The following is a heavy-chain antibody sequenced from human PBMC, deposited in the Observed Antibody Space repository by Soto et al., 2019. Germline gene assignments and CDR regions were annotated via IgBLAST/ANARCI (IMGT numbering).Heavy chain of an antibody. CDR2: INPNGGGT. Sequence: ASVKVSCKASGYTFTSYYMHWVRQAPGQGLEWMGRINPNGGGTSYAQKFQGWVTMTRDTSISTAYMELSSLRSDDTAVYYCAKVGYYGSGSYYLAETYYYMDVWGKGTTVTVSS. J-gene: IGHJ6*03. D-gene: IGHD3-10*01. CDR1: GYTFTSYY. CDR3: AKVGYYGSGSYYLAETYYYMDV. V-gene: IGHV1-2*04.